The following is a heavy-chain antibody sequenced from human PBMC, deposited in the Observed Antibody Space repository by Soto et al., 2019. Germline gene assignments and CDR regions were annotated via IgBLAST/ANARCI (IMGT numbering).Heavy chain of an antibody. CDR3: TTAGGYYYYYYGMDV. D-gene: IGHD6-25*01. V-gene: IGHV3-15*01. CDR2: IKSKTDGGTT. Sequence: GGSLRLSCAASGFTFSNAWMSWVRQAPGKGLEWVGRIKSKTDGGTTGYAAPVKGRFTISRDDSKNTLYLQMNSLKTEDTAVYYCTTAGGYYYYYYGMDVWGQGTTVTVSS. CDR1: GFTFSNAW. J-gene: IGHJ6*02.